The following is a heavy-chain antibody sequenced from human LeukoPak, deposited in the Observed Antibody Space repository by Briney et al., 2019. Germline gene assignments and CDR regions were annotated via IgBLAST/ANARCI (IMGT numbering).Heavy chain of an antibody. CDR2: ISYDGGNK. CDR3: AKDYGVPVAPPNRVFDF. CDR1: GFTFSNYG. D-gene: IGHD2-2*01. J-gene: IGHJ4*02. V-gene: IGHV3-30*18. Sequence: GGSLRLSCAASGFTFSNYGMHWVRQPPGKGLEWVAVISYDGGNKYYADSVKGRFTISRDNSKNTLYLQMNSLRAEDTAVYYCAKDYGVPVAPPNRVFDFWGQGTLVTVSS.